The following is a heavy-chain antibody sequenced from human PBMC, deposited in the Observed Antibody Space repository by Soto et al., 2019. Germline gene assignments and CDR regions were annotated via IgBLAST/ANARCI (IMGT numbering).Heavy chain of an antibody. D-gene: IGHD3-3*01. CDR3: ASLPGKFWSGSPWFDP. Sequence: QLGGSLRLSCAASGFTFSSYWMSWVRQAPGKGLEWVANIKQDGSEKYYVDSVKGRFTISRDNAKNSLYLQMNSLRAEDTAVYYCASLPGKFWSGSPWFDPWGQGTLVTVSS. CDR1: GFTFSSYW. CDR2: IKQDGSEK. V-gene: IGHV3-7*01. J-gene: IGHJ5*02.